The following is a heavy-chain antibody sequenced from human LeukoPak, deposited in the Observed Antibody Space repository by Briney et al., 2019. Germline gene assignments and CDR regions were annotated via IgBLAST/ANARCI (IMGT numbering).Heavy chain of an antibody. CDR1: GFTFSSYS. D-gene: IGHD6-19*01. J-gene: IGHJ6*03. Sequence: GGSLRLSCAASGFTFSSYSMNWVRQAPGKGLEWVSSISSSSSYIYYADSVKGRFTISRDNAKNSLYLQMNSLRAEDTAVYYCAREYSGGWYGSYCYYYYMDVWGKGTTVTISS. V-gene: IGHV3-21*01. CDR2: ISSSSSYI. CDR3: AREYSGGWYGSYCYYYYMDV.